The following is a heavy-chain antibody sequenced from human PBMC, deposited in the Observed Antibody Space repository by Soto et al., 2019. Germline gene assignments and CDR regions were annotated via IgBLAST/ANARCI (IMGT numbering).Heavy chain of an antibody. J-gene: IGHJ4*02. CDR2: ISYDGSNK. CDR3: ARVLMTTVVTGFYFDY. Sequence: QVQLVESGGGVVQPGRSLRLSCAASGFTFSSYAMHWVRQAPGKGLEWVAVISYDGSNKYYADSVKGRFTISRDNSKNTLYLQMNSLRAEDTAVYYCARVLMTTVVTGFYFDYWGQGTLVTVSS. D-gene: IGHD4-17*01. CDR1: GFTFSSYA. V-gene: IGHV3-30-3*01.